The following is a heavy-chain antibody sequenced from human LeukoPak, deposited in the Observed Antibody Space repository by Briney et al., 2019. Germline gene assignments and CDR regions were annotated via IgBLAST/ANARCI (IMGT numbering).Heavy chain of an antibody. CDR2: ISGSGGST. Sequence: GGSLRLSCAASGFTFDDYGMSWVRQAPGKGLEWVSAISGSGGSTYYADSVKGRFTISRDNSKNTLYLQMNSLRAEDTAVYYCAKLTHYDFWSGFFDYWGQGALVTVSS. J-gene: IGHJ4*02. D-gene: IGHD3-3*01. V-gene: IGHV3-23*01. CDR3: AKLTHYDFWSGFFDY. CDR1: GFTFDDYG.